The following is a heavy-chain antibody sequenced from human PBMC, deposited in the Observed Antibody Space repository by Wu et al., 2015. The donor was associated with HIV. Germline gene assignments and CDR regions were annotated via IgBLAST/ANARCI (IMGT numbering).Heavy chain of an antibody. CDR2: IFPLFATA. Sequence: QVQLAQSGAEVKKPGSSVKVSCKASGGTFSDYAISWVRQAPGQGLEWMGRIFPLFATANYAQKFHDRVTITADESTSTAYMELSSLRSEDTAVYYCARDLWKPHTGYNWFDPWGQGTLVTVSS. CDR3: ARDLWKPHTGYNWFDP. V-gene: IGHV1-69*18. J-gene: IGHJ5*02. D-gene: IGHD1-1*01. CDR1: GGTFSDYA.